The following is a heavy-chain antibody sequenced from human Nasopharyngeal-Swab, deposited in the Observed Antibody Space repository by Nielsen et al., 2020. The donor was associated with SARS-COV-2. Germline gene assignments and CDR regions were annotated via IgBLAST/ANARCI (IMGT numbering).Heavy chain of an antibody. Sequence: GESLNISCAASGFTFSNFAMSWVRQAPGKGLEWVSVISGGSDSTYYADSVKGRFTISRDNAKNSLYLQMNSLRAEDTAIYYCARDFGFCSSTSCSLLTFDYWGQGTLVTVSS. CDR1: GFTFSNFA. D-gene: IGHD2-2*01. CDR2: ISGGSDST. V-gene: IGHV3-23*01. CDR3: ARDFGFCSSTSCSLLTFDY. J-gene: IGHJ4*02.